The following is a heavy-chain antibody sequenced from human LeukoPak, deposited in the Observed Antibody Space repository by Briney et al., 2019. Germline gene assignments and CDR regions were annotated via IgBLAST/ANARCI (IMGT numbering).Heavy chain of an antibody. J-gene: IGHJ3*02. CDR1: GGSISSYY. CDR3: ARTNAFDI. Sequence: SETLSLTCTVSGGSISSYYWSWIRQPPGKGLEWIGYIYYTGSSSYNPSLKSQVTISIDTSKSQFSLKLNSVTAADTAVYYCARTNAFDIRGQGTMVTVSS. CDR2: IYYTGSS. V-gene: IGHV4-59*01.